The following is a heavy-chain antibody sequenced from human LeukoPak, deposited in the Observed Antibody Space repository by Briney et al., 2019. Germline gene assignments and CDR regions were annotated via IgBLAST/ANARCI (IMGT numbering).Heavy chain of an antibody. CDR3: ASTDGSGPLEAFAI. Sequence: SETLSLTCTVSGGSISSGGYYWSWIRQHPGKGLEWSGYGYYSGSACYNPSLKSRVTISVDTSKNQFSLKLRSLTAADTAVYYCASTDGSGPLEAFAIWGQGTMVTVSS. CDR2: GYYSGSA. D-gene: IGHD3-3*01. V-gene: IGHV4-31*03. J-gene: IGHJ3*02. CDR1: GGSISSGGYY.